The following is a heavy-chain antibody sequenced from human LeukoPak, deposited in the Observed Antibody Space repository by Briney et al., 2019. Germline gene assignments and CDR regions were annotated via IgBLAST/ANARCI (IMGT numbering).Heavy chain of an antibody. CDR3: AKSSPDKCYSYMDV. CDR1: GFTFDDYA. CDR2: ISWDGGST. J-gene: IGHJ6*03. V-gene: IGHV3-43D*03. Sequence: GGSLRLSCAASGFTFDDYAMHWVRQAPGKGLEWVSLISWDGGSTYYADSVKGRFTISRDNSKNSLYLQMNSLRAEDTALYYCAKSSPDKCYSYMDVWGKGTTVTVSS.